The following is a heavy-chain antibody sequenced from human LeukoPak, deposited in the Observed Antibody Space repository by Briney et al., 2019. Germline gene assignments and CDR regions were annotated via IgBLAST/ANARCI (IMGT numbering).Heavy chain of an antibody. Sequence: GGSLRLSCAASGFTFDDYGMSWVRQAPGKGLEWVSGINWNGGSTGYADSVKGRFTISRDNAKNSLYLQMNSLRAEDTALYYCARDDRRRGYSYGPGFFDYWGQGTLVTVSS. D-gene: IGHD5-18*01. J-gene: IGHJ4*02. V-gene: IGHV3-20*04. CDR2: INWNGGST. CDR3: ARDDRRRGYSYGPGFFDY. CDR1: GFTFDDYG.